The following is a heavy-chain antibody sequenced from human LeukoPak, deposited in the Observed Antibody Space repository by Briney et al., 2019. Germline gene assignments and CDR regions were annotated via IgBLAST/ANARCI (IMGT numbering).Heavy chain of an antibody. CDR1: GFTFSNYA. CDR2: ISSSSTI. D-gene: IGHD3-3*01. CDR3: ARDTYDFWSGSTFDY. V-gene: IGHV3-48*01. Sequence: GGSLRLSCAASGFTFSNYARNWVRQAPGKGLEWVSYISSSSTIYYADSVKGRFTISRDNAKNSLYPQMNSLRAEDTAVYYCARDTYDFWSGSTFDYWGQGTLVTVSS. J-gene: IGHJ4*02.